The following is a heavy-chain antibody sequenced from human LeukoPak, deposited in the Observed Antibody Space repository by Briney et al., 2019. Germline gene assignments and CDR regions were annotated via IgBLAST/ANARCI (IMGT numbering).Heavy chain of an antibody. D-gene: IGHD4-23*01. J-gene: IGHJ4*02. V-gene: IGHV3-23*01. Sequence: GGSLRLSCAASGFIFSTYAMSWVRQAPGKGLEWVSVIVGSGDTTYYADSVKGRFTISRDNSKNTLFLQMNSLRAEDTAVYYCAKDRTLGNLVGYFDYWGQGTLVTVSS. CDR1: GFIFSTYA. CDR3: AKDRTLGNLVGYFDY. CDR2: IVGSGDTT.